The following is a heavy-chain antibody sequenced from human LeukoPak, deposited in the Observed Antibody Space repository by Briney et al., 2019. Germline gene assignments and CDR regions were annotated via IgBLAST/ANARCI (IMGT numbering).Heavy chain of an antibody. Sequence: PGGSLRLSCAASGFTFSSYAMHGVRQAPGRGLEWVAVISDDGSDKRYADSVKGRFTISRDNSKKTLYLQMNSPRPEDTALYFCARKDDSCGYPFDYWGQGTLVTVSP. CDR3: ARKDDSCGYPFDY. D-gene: IGHD3-22*01. J-gene: IGHJ4*02. V-gene: IGHV3-30-3*01. CDR2: ISDDGSDK. CDR1: GFTFSSYA.